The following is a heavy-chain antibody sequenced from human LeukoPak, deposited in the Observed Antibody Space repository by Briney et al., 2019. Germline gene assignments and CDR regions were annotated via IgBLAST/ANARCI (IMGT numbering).Heavy chain of an antibody. CDR1: GGSFSGYY. CDR3: ARGKRGKGLKTYYYDSSGYWPIDY. Sequence: WETLSLTCAVYGGSFSGYYWSWIRQPPGKGLEWIGEINHSGSPNYNPSLKSRVTISVDTSKNQFSLKLSSVTAADTAVYYCARGKRGKGLKTYYYDSSGYWPIDYWGQGTLVTVSS. J-gene: IGHJ4*02. D-gene: IGHD3-22*01. CDR2: INHSGSP. V-gene: IGHV4-34*01.